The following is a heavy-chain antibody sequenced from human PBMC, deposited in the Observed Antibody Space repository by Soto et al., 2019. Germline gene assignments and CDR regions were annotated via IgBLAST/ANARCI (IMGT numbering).Heavy chain of an antibody. CDR1: GFTFSSYA. CDR3: AKDLDFTYYYDSSGYLFDY. D-gene: IGHD3-22*01. CDR2: ISGSGGST. V-gene: IGHV3-23*01. J-gene: IGHJ4*02. Sequence: EVQLLESGGGLVQPGGSLRLSCAASGFTFSSYAMSWVRQAPGKGLEWVSAISGSGGSTYYADSVKGRFTISRDNSKNXLXXQMNSLRAEDTAVYYCAKDLDFTYYYDSSGYLFDYWGQGTLVTVSS.